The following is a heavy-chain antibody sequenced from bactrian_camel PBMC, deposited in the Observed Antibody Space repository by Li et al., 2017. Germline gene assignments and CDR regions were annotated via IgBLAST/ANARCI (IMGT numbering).Heavy chain of an antibody. CDR3: AVWYWEGYNC. V-gene: IGHV3-2*01. CDR2: IYSDGTKP. Sequence: VQLVESGGGLVQPGGSLRLSCEASGFTFSRYYMSWVRQAPGKGLEWVSSIYSDGTKPYYSDSVKGRFTVSRDNAANTVYLQMNSLKVEDTALYYCAVWYWEGYNCWGRGTQVTVS. D-gene: IGHD1*01. J-gene: IGHJ4*01. CDR1: GFTFSRYY.